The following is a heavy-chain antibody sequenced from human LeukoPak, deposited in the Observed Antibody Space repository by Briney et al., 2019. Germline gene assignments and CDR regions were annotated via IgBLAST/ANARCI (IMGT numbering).Heavy chain of an antibody. CDR1: GGSISSSSYY. CDR3: ARVVLVDFWSGHSSTTPLNFDY. Sequence: KTSETLSLTCTVSGGSISSSSYYWGWIRQPPGKGPEWIGSIYYSGSTYYNPSLKSRVTISVDTSKNQFSLKLSSVTAADTAVYYCARVVLVDFWSGHSSTTPLNFDYWGQGTLVTVSS. J-gene: IGHJ4*02. CDR2: IYYSGST. D-gene: IGHD3-3*01. V-gene: IGHV4-39*01.